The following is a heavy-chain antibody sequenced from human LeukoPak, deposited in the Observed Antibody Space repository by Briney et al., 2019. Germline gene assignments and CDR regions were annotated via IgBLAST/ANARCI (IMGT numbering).Heavy chain of an antibody. CDR1: GFTFSSYS. J-gene: IGHJ1*01. V-gene: IGHV3-30*03. Sequence: GGSLRLSCAASGFTFSSYSMNWVRQAPGKGLEWVAVISYDGSNKYYADSVKGRFTISRDNSKNTLYLQMNSLRAEDTAVYYCARDGLQSIRGYFQHWGQGTLVTV. D-gene: IGHD4-11*01. CDR2: ISYDGSNK. CDR3: ARDGLQSIRGYFQH.